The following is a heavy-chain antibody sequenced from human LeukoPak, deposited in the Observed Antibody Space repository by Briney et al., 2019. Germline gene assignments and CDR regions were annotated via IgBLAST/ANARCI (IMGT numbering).Heavy chain of an antibody. Sequence: PGGSLTLSCTASGFTFSRYAMHWVRQAPGKGLEYVSAICSNGGSTYSADPVKGRFTLSRDNSKNTLFPQKNTLRPEDTAVFYCAKIPYCLGSYGIAGDFWGQGTLVTVSS. CDR2: ICSNGGST. D-gene: IGHD3-10*01. V-gene: IGHV3-64*04. CDR3: AKIPYCLGSYGIAGDF. J-gene: IGHJ4*02. CDR1: GFTFSRYA.